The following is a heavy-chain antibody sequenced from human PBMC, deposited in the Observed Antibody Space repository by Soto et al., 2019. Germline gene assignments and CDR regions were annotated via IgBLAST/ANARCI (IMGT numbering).Heavy chain of an antibody. Sequence: PGGSLRLSCAASGFTFSSYAMHWVRQAPGKGLEWVAVISYDGSNKYYADSVKGRFTISRDNSKNTLYLQMNSLRAEDTAVYYCAREPAGITAMSRGYYYGMDVWGQGTTVTVSS. CDR1: GFTFSSYA. J-gene: IGHJ6*02. CDR3: AREPAGITAMSRGYYYGMDV. D-gene: IGHD5-18*01. CDR2: ISYDGSNK. V-gene: IGHV3-30-3*01.